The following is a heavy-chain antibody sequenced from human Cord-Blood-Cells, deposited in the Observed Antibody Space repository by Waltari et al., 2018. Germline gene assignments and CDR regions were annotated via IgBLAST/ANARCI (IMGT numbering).Heavy chain of an antibody. CDR2: IKQDGSEK. CDR3: ARVMGLDAFDI. J-gene: IGHJ3*02. CDR1: GFTFSSYW. V-gene: IGHV3-7*01. Sequence: EVQLVESGGGLVQPGGSLRLSCAASGFTFSSYWMSWVRQAPGKGREWWANIKQDGSEKYYVDSVKGRFTISRDNAKNSLYLQMNSLRAEDTAVYYCARVMGLDAFDIWGQGTMVTVSS.